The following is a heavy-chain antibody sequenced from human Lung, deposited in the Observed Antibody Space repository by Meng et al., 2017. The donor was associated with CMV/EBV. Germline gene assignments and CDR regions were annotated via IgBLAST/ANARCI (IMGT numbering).Heavy chain of an antibody. CDR3: VTETGYNYDN. D-gene: IGHD5-24*01. CDR2: IYFSGNT. CDR1: GGSISSSSYY. V-gene: IGHV4-39*07. J-gene: IGHJ4*02. Sequence: LQESGPGQVQHSGTLSPTCSVSGGSISSSSYYWGWIRQSPGKGLEWIGSIYFSGNTYYNPSLKSRVTMSVGTAQNKFSLTLRSVTAADTAVYYCVTETGYNYDNWGQGALVTVSS.